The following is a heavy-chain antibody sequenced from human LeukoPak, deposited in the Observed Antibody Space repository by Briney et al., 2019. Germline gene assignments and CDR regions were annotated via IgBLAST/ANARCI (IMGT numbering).Heavy chain of an antibody. V-gene: IGHV1-2*02. D-gene: IGHD5-18*01. Sequence: ASVKVSCKAAGYTFTSSGISWVRQAPGQGLEWMGWITPNSGGTNYAQNFQGRVTMTRDTSISTAYMELSRLRSDDTAVYYCASPGENTAMATHAYWGQGTLVTVSS. J-gene: IGHJ4*02. CDR3: ASPGENTAMATHAY. CDR2: ITPNSGGT. CDR1: GYTFTSSG.